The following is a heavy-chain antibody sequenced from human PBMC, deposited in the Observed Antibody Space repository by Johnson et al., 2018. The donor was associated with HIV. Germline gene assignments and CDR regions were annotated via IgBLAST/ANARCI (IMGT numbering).Heavy chain of an antibody. CDR3: ARDNEDSVLVGAFDI. CDR2: IRSDGNIK. V-gene: IGHV3-30*02. CDR1: GFTFSSYW. J-gene: IGHJ3*02. D-gene: IGHD2-8*02. Sequence: HVQLVESGGGLVQPGGSLRLSCAASGFTFSSYWMHWVRQAPGKGLEWVAFIRSDGNIKYYADSVKGRFTISRDNSKNTLYLQMNSLRAEDTAVYYCARDNEDSVLVGAFDIWGQGTMVTGSS.